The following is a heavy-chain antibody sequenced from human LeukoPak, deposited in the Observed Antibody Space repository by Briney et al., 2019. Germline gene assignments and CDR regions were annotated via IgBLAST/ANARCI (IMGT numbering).Heavy chain of an antibody. Sequence: SETLSLTCAVYGGSFSGYHWSWIRQPPGKGLEWIGEINHSGSTNYNPSLKSRVTISVDTSKNQFSLKLSSVTAAETAVYYCARDRLIFGGSGRADWFDPWGQGTLVTVSS. V-gene: IGHV4-34*01. CDR3: ARDRLIFGGSGRADWFDP. D-gene: IGHD3-10*01. CDR1: GGSFSGYH. J-gene: IGHJ5*02. CDR2: INHSGST.